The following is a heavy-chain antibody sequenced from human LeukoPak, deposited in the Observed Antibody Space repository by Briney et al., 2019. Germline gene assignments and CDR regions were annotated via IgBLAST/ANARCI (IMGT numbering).Heavy chain of an antibody. CDR3: ARASYYYDSSGYRTKSYAFDI. D-gene: IGHD3-22*01. Sequence: ASVKVSCKASGYTFTSYYMHWVRQAPGQGLERMGIINPSGGSTSYAQKFQGRVTMTRDMSTSTVYMELSSLRSEDTAVYYCARASYYYDSSGYRTKSYAFDIWGQGTMVTVSS. V-gene: IGHV1-46*01. CDR2: INPSGGST. J-gene: IGHJ3*02. CDR1: GYTFTSYY.